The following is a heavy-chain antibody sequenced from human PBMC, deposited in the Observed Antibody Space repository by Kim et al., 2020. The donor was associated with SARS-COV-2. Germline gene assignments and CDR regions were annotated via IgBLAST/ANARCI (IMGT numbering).Heavy chain of an antibody. CDR3: ARGSGSYYAGIDY. Sequence: SVKVSCKASGGTFSSYTISWVRQAPGQGLEWMGRIIPILGIANYAQKFQGRVTITADKSTSTAYMELSSLRSEDTAVYYCARGSGSYYAGIDYWGQGTLVTVSS. J-gene: IGHJ4*02. D-gene: IGHD1-26*01. V-gene: IGHV1-69*02. CDR2: IIPILGIA. CDR1: GGTFSSYT.